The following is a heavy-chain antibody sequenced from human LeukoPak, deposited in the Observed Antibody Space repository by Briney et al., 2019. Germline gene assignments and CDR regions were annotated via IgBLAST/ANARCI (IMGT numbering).Heavy chain of an antibody. CDR2: INHSRST. V-gene: IGHV4-34*01. CDR1: GGSFSGYY. CDR3: TRSVIRWGGYSGYDVFDY. J-gene: IGHJ4*02. D-gene: IGHD5-12*01. Sequence: SETLSLTCAVHGGSFSGYYWSWIRQPPGKGREWSGEINHSRSTNYNPSLKSRVTISAATSKNKFSLKRSAVTAADTAVYYCTRSVIRWGGYSGYDVFDYWGQGTLVTVSS.